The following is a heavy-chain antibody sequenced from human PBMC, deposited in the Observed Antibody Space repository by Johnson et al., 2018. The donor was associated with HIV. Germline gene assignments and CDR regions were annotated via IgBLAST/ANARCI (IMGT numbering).Heavy chain of an antibody. CDR3: AKGVPCVI. CDR1: GFTFTSYG. CDR2: IRYDGSNK. Sequence: QVQLVESGGGLIQPGGSLRLSCAASGFTFTSYGMHWVRQAPGKGLEWVAFIRYDGSNKYYADSVKGRFTISRDNSKNTLYRQMNSMRAEDTAVYYCAKGVPCVIWGQGTLVTVSS. J-gene: IGHJ3*02. V-gene: IGHV3-30*02.